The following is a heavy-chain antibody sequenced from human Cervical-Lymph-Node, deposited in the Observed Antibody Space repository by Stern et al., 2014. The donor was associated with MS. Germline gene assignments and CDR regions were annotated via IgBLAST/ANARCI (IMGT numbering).Heavy chain of an antibody. V-gene: IGHV1-3*01. Sequence: QVQLMQSGAEVKKPGASVKVSCKASGYSFTAYPMHWVRQAPGQRLEWMGWVNAAYGNREYSRKFQDRVTITSDTTASTVYMELDSLRSEDTAMYYCARYGGDMTPVPWAFDIWGQGTMVTVSS. CDR1: GYSFTAYP. CDR3: ARYGGDMTPVPWAFDI. J-gene: IGHJ3*02. CDR2: VNAAYGNR. D-gene: IGHD2-21*02.